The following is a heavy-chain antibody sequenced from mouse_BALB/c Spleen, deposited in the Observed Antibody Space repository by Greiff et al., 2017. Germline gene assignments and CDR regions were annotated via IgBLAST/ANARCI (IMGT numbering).Heavy chain of an antibody. J-gene: IGHJ3*01. CDR3: ARYGNYAGFAY. V-gene: IGHV1S81*02. CDR1: GYTFTSYW. D-gene: IGHD2-1*01. CDR2: INPSNGRT. Sequence: QVQLQQPGAELVKPGASVKLSCKASGYTFTSYWMHWVKQRPGQGLEWIGEINPSNGRTNYNEKFKSKATLTVDKSSSTAYMRLSSLTSEDSAVYYCARYGNYAGFAYWGQGTLVTVSA.